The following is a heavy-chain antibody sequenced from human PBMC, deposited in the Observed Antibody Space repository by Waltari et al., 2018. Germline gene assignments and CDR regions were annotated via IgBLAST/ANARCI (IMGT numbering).Heavy chain of an antibody. CDR2: ISSSSSTI. D-gene: IGHD6-13*01. CDR1: GFTFSSYS. CDR3: AREGGLTSFSSWHYYYYYMDV. V-gene: IGHV3-48*04. J-gene: IGHJ6*03. Sequence: EVQLVESGGGLVQPGGSLRLSCAASGFTFSSYSMNWVRQAPGKGLEWVSYISSSSSTIYYADSVKGRFTISRDNAKNSLYLQMNSLRAEDTAVYYCAREGGLTSFSSWHYYYYYMDVWGKGTTVTISS.